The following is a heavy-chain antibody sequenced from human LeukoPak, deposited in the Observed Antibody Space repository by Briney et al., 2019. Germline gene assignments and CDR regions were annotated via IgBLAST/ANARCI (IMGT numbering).Heavy chain of an antibody. CDR3: AKSWRYSYGSVAFDI. CDR2: ISGSGGST. V-gene: IGHV3-23*01. Sequence: ETLSLTCTVSGGSISSYYWSWVRQAPGKGLEWVSAISGSGGSTYYADSVKGRFTISRDNSKNTLYLQMNSLRAEDTAVYYCAKSWRYSYGSVAFDIWGQGTMVTVSS. D-gene: IGHD5-18*01. J-gene: IGHJ3*02. CDR1: GGSISSYY.